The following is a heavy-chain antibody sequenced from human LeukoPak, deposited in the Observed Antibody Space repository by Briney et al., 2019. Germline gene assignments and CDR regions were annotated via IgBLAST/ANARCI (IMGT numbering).Heavy chain of an antibody. Sequence: PSETLSLTCAVSGYSIISGYYWGWIRQPQGKGLEWIGNIYHSGGTYYNPSLKSRVILSVNPSTNPSSLWLASDPAADPTVVSCARLYSSGYYASYCGQGTLVTVSS. J-gene: IGHJ4*02. D-gene: IGHD3-22*01. CDR2: IYHSGGT. CDR3: ARLYSSGYYASY. CDR1: GYSIISGYY. V-gene: IGHV4-38-2*01.